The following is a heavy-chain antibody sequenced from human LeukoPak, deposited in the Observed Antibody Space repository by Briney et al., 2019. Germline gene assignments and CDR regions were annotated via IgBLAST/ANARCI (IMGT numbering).Heavy chain of an antibody. CDR2: IYYSGST. D-gene: IGHD2-2*01. Sequence: SETLSLTCTVSGGSIRSGGYYWSWIRQHPGRGLEWIGYIYYSGSTYNNPSLESRVTISVDTSKNQFSLKLSSVTAADTAVYYCARGYCSSTSCWVGLDPWGQGTLVTVSS. CDR1: GGSIRSGGYY. V-gene: IGHV4-31*03. J-gene: IGHJ5*02. CDR3: ARGYCSSTSCWVGLDP.